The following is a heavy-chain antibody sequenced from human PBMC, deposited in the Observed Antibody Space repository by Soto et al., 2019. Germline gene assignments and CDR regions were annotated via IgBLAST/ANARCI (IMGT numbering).Heavy chain of an antibody. Sequence: GSLRLSCAASGFTFSSYWMHWVRQAPGKGLVWVSRINGDGSTTTYADSVKGRFIISRDNAKNMLYLQMNSLTAEDTAVYYCARPRYDGSGTTFDHWGQGTLVTVYS. D-gene: IGHD3-22*01. CDR2: INGDGSTT. V-gene: IGHV3-74*01. CDR1: GFTFSSYW. CDR3: ARPRYDGSGTTFDH. J-gene: IGHJ4*02.